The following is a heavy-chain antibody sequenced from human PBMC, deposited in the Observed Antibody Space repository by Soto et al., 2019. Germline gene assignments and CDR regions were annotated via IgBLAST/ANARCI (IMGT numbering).Heavy chain of an antibody. CDR3: ARSFGWYAIDY. CDR1: GVSISSNYY. CDR2: ISHIGSV. Sequence: QVLLQESGPGLVQPSGTLSLSCVVSGVSISSNYYWGWVRQPPGKGLEWLGDISHIGSVNYNPSLKXRVTISMDKSQNQFSLKVNSVTAADTAVYYWARSFGWYAIDYWGQGTLVIVSS. V-gene: IGHV4-4*02. D-gene: IGHD6-19*01. J-gene: IGHJ4*02.